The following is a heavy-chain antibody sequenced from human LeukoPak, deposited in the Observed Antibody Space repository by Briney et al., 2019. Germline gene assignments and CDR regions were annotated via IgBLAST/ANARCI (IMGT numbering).Heavy chain of an antibody. CDR3: ASGYSTNWATFDY. CDR1: EFTFINYW. J-gene: IGHJ4*02. D-gene: IGHD5-12*01. Sequence: GGSLRLSCAASEFTFINYWMTWVRQAPGKGLEWVANIKPDGSEKNYVDSVKGRFTISGDNAKKSLYLQMNSLRAEDTAVYYCASGYSTNWATFDYWGQGTLVTVSS. V-gene: IGHV3-7*01. CDR2: IKPDGSEK.